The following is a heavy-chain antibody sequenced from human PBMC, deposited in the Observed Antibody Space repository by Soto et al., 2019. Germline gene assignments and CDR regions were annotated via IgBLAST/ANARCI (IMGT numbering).Heavy chain of an antibody. CDR3: ARGLRSLFDY. CDR2: IWYDGNKK. D-gene: IGHD3-16*02. J-gene: IGHJ4*02. Sequence: GGSLRLSCAASGFTFSSYGMHWVRQAPGKGLEWVAVIWYDGNKKYYADSVKGRFTISRDNSKNTLYVQMTSLRAEDTAVYYCARGLRSLFDYWGQGTLVTVSS. V-gene: IGHV3-33*01. CDR1: GFTFSSYG.